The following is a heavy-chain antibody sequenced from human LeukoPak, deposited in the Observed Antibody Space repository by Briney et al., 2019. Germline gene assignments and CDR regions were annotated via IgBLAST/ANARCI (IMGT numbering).Heavy chain of an antibody. CDR1: GGSISSTSYY. D-gene: IGHD6-19*01. J-gene: IGHJ4*02. CDR2: IYYSGST. CDR3: ARLVSENGWYDY. Sequence: PSETLSLTCTVSGGSISSTSYYWGWIRQPPGKGLEWLGNIYYSGSTYYNPSLKSRVTISVDTSKNQFSLKLSSVTAADTAVYYCARLVSENGWYDYWGQGTLVTVSS. V-gene: IGHV4-39*07.